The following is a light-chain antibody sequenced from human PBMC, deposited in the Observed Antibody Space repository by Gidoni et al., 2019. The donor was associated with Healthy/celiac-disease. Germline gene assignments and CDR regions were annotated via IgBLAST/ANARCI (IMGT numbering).Light chain of an antibody. CDR2: GAS. CDR1: QSVSSN. Sequence: EIVMTQSPATLSVSPGERATLSCRASQSVSSNLAWYQQKPGQAPRLLIYGASTRATGIPARFSGIGSGTEFTLTISSLQSEDFAVYYCQQYNNFPRTFGQXTKVEIK. J-gene: IGKJ1*01. CDR3: QQYNNFPRT. V-gene: IGKV3-15*01.